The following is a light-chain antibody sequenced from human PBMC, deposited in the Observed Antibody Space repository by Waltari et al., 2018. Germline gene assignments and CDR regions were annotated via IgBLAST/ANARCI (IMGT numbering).Light chain of an antibody. V-gene: IGKV1-5*03. CDR3: QQYYSYPYT. CDR1: HNPKGW. Sequence: IQMIQSPYTLSASVGDRVTISCRASHNPKGWLAWYQLKPGKAPRLLIYKTSILETGVPSWFSVSGSGTDVTLTINSLHPDDVATYYCQQYYSYPYTFGQGTTLDIK. J-gene: IGKJ2*01. CDR2: KTS.